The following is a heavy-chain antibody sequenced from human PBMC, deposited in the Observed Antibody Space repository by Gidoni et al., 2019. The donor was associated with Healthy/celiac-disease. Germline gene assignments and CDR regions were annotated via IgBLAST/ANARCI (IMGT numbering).Heavy chain of an antibody. J-gene: IGHJ4*02. CDR3: ASVLGYCSSTSCRHDY. D-gene: IGHD2-2*01. CDR1: GASVSSSSYY. CDR2: IYYSGST. Sequence: QLQLPESGPGLVKPSETLSLTCTVSGASVSSSSYYWGWIRQPPGKGLEWIGSIYYSGSTYYNPSLKSRVTISVDTSKNQFSLKLSSVTAADTAVYYCASVLGYCSSTSCRHDYWGQGTLVTVSS. V-gene: IGHV4-39*01.